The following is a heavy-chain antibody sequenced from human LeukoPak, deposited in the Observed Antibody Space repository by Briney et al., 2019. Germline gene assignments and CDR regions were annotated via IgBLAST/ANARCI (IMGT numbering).Heavy chain of an antibody. Sequence: SETLSLTCTVSGGSISSGDYYWSWIRQPPGKGLEWIWYIYYSGGTYYDPSLKSRVTISVDTSKNQFSLKLSSVTAADTAVYYCARDRGPDYGGPGNYGMDVWGQGTTVTVAS. J-gene: IGHJ6*02. V-gene: IGHV4-30-4*01. D-gene: IGHD4-17*01. CDR2: IYYSGGT. CDR1: GGSISSGDYY. CDR3: ARDRGPDYGGPGNYGMDV.